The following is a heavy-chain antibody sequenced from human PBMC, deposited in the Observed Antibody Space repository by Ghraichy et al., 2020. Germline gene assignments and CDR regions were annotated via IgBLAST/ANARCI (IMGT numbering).Heavy chain of an antibody. J-gene: IGHJ6*02. V-gene: IGHV1-69*06. CDR3: ARGRVGSSWNAPVPPYYGMAV. D-gene: IGHD6-13*01. CDR2: IIPLFGRT. Sequence: SVKVSCKASVDTFIDYSINWVRQAPGQGLEWMGGIIPLFGRTDYPRKFQGRVTFTADKSTTTAYMELSSLISEDTAVYYCARGRVGSSWNAPVPPYYGMAVWGQGPTVTVSS. CDR1: VDTFIDYS.